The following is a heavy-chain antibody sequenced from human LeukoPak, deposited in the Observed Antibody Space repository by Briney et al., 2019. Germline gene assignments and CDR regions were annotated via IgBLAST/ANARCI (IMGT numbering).Heavy chain of an antibody. CDR1: GYTFTSYD. CDR2: MNPNSGNT. CDR3: ARGLKQQLLNWFDP. Sequence: GASVKVSCTASGYTFTSYDINWVRQATGKGLEWMGWMNPNSGNTGYAQKFQGRVTMTRNTSISTAYMELSSLRSEDTAVYYCARGLKQQLLNWFDPWGQGTLVTVSS. D-gene: IGHD6-13*01. V-gene: IGHV1-8*01. J-gene: IGHJ5*02.